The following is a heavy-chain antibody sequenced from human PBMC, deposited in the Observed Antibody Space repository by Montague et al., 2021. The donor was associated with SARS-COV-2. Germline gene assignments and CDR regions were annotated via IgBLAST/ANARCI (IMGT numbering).Heavy chain of an antibody. CDR3: ARGLLRYFFD. V-gene: IGHV4-34*01. CDR2: FNYTGST. CDR1: GGSFSEYY. J-gene: IGHJ6*02. Sequence: SETLSLTCTVFGGSFSEYYWTWIRQSPGKGLEWMGEFNYTGSTNYNPSLKSRVTISVDTSKKHFSLKLTSMTAADTAIYYCARGLLRYFFDWGQGTTVTVSS. D-gene: IGHD3-9*01.